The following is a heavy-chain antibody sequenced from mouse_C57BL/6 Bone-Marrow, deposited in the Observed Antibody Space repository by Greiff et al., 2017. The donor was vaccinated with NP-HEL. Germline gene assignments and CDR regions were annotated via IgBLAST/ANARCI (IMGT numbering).Heavy chain of an antibody. D-gene: IGHD1-1*02. CDR1: GYTFTSYW. CDR3: ARRWVLCYYAMDY. Sequence: VQLQQPGAELVKPGASVKLSCKASGYTFTSYWMHWVKQRPGQGLEWIGMIHPNSGSTNYNEKFKSKATLTVDKSSSTAYMQLSSLTSEDSAVYYCARRWVLCYYAMDYWGQGTSVTVSS. V-gene: IGHV1-64*01. J-gene: IGHJ4*01. CDR2: IHPNSGST.